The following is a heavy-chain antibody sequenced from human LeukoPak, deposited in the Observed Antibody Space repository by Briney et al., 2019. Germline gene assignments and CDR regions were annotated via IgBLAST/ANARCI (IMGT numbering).Heavy chain of an antibody. CDR3: ARDRGSSWYFDY. D-gene: IGHD6-13*01. J-gene: IGHJ4*02. Sequence: ASVKVSCKTSGYSFTGHYMHWVRQAPGQGLEWMGWINPNTGDTNYAQKFQGRVAMTRDTSITTAYMELTRLTSDDTAVYYCARDRGSSWYFDYWGQGTLVTVSS. CDR2: INPNTGDT. CDR1: GYSFTGHY. V-gene: IGHV1-2*02.